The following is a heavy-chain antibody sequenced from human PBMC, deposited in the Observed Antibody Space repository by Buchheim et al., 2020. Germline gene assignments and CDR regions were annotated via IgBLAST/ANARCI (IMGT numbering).Heavy chain of an antibody. CDR2: ISSSSSYI. J-gene: IGHJ4*02. D-gene: IGHD3-16*01. CDR3: ARDSFGYQDLSGFDY. V-gene: IGHV3-21*01. Sequence: EVQLVESGGGLVKPGGSLRLSCAASGFTFSSYSMNWVRQAPGKGLEWVSSISSSSSYIYYADSVKGRFTISRDNAKNSRYLQMNSLRAEDTAVYYCARDSFGYQDLSGFDYWGQGTL. CDR1: GFTFSSYS.